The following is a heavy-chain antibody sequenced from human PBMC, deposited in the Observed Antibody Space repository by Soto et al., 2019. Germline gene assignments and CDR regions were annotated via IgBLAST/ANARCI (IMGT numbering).Heavy chain of an antibody. CDR1: GGSISSGGYY. J-gene: IGHJ6*02. Sequence: SDTLSLTCTVSGGSISSGGYYWSWIRQHPGKGLEWIGYIYYSGSTYYNPSLKSRVTISVDTSKNQFSLKLSSVTAADTAVYYCARELWFGDPMTLYYYYGMDVWGQGTTVTVSS. V-gene: IGHV4-31*02. CDR2: IYYSGST. D-gene: IGHD3-10*01. CDR3: ARELWFGDPMTLYYYYGMDV.